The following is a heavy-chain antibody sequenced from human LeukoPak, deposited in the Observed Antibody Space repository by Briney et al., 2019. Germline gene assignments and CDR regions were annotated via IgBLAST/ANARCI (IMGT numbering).Heavy chain of an antibody. V-gene: IGHV4-59*08. Sequence: PETLSLTCTVSGGSISSYYWSWIRQPPGKGLEWIGYIYYSGSTNYNPSLKSRVTISVDTSKNQFSLKLSSVTAADTAVYYCARGCLGYFDWFRGIYGMDVWGQGTTVTVSS. CDR2: IYYSGST. CDR3: ARGCLGYFDWFRGIYGMDV. CDR1: GGSISSYY. J-gene: IGHJ6*02. D-gene: IGHD3-9*01.